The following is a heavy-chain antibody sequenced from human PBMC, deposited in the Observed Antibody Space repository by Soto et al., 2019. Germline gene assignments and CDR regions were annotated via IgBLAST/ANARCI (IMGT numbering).Heavy chain of an antibody. V-gene: IGHV3-72*01. CDR3: ASGPSSYYFYTTALGFLIAY. D-gene: IGHD3-10*01. J-gene: IGHJ4*02. CDR2: TRNKPNSYTT. Sequence: EVQLVESGGGLVQPGGSLRLSCAASGFPFSDHYMDWVRQAPGKGLEWVGRTRNKPNSYTTEYAASVQGRFTISINDSDNSLYLQLNSLNTEDTAVYYCASGPSSYYFYTTALGFLIAYWGQGTLVTVSS. CDR1: GFPFSDHY.